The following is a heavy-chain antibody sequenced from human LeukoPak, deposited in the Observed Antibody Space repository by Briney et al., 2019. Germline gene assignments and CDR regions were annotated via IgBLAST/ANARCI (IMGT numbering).Heavy chain of an antibody. J-gene: IGHJ4*02. CDR2: IYYSGST. Sequence: SETLSLTCIVSGGSISSSSYYWGWIRQPPGKGLEWIGSIYYSGSTYYNPSLKSRVTISVDTSKNQFSLKLSSVTAADTAVYYCARGGRFVVVVAATRVIDYWGQGTLVTVSS. D-gene: IGHD2-15*01. V-gene: IGHV4-39*01. CDR1: GGSISSSSYY. CDR3: ARGGRFVVVVAATRVIDY.